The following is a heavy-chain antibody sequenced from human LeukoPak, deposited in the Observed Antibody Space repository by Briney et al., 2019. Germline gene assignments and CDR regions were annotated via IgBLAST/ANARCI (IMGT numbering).Heavy chain of an antibody. CDR3: AKDRGYFDY. J-gene: IGHJ4*02. V-gene: IGHV3-30*02. Sequence: GGSLRLSCAAPGLTFSNYGMHWVRQAPGKGLEWVAFVRYDGSDKYYADSVKGRFTISRDNSENTLFPQMNSLRAEDTAVYYCAKDRGYFDYWGQGTLVTVSS. CDR2: VRYDGSDK. CDR1: GLTFSNYG.